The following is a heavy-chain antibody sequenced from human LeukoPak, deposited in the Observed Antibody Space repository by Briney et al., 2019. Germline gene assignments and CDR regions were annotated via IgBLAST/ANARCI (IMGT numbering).Heavy chain of an antibody. CDR3: ARGFFGVLDY. CDR1: GGSFSGYY. D-gene: IGHD3-3*01. Sequence: MASETLSLTCAVYGGSFSGYYWSWIRQPPGKGLEWIGEINHSGSTNYNPSLKSRVTISVDTSKNQFSLKLSSVTAADTAVYYCARGFFGVLDYWGRGTLVTVSS. J-gene: IGHJ4*02. CDR2: INHSGST. V-gene: IGHV4-34*01.